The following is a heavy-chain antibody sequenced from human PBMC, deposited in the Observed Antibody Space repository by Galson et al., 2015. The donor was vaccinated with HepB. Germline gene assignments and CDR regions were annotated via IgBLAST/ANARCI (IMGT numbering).Heavy chain of an antibody. CDR2: IYYSGST. J-gene: IGHJ4*02. V-gene: IGHV4-31*03. CDR1: GGSISSGGYY. Sequence: TLSLTCTVSGGSISSGGYYWSWIRQHPGKGLEWIGYIYYSGSTYYNPSLKSRVTISVDTSKNQFSLKLSSVTAADTAVYYCARDWNDRGYFDYWGQGTLVTVSS. CDR3: ARDWNDRGYFDY. D-gene: IGHD1-1*01.